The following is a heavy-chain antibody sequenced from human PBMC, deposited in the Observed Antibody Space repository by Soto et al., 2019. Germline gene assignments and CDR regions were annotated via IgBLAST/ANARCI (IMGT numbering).Heavy chain of an antibody. V-gene: IGHV5-10-1*01. D-gene: IGHD6-6*01. CDR2: IDPSDSYT. CDR3: SRQPPEVVRYLLSF. Sequence: GESLKISCKGSGYSFTSYWISWVRQMPGKGLEWMGRIDPSDSYTNYSPSFQGHVTISADKSISTAYLQWSSLKASDTAMYYCSRQPPEVVRYLLSFWGRGTLVIVSS. CDR1: GYSFTSYW. J-gene: IGHJ4*02.